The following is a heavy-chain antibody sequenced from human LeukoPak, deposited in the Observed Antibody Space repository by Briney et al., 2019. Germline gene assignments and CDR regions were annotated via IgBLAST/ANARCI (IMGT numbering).Heavy chain of an antibody. CDR3: AKVTYGSGTYGAFDS. V-gene: IGHV3-23*01. Sequence: PGGSLRLSCAASGFTFSSHGMCWVRQAPGKGLEWVSTISGSGDYTYYADSVKGRFTISRDNSKNTLYLQMNSLRAEDTAVYYCAKVTYGSGTYGAFDSWGQGTLVTVSS. D-gene: IGHD3-10*01. CDR1: GFTFSSHG. CDR2: ISGSGDYT. J-gene: IGHJ4*02.